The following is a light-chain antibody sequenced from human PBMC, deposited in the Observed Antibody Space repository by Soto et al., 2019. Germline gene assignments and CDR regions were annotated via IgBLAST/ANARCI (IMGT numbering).Light chain of an antibody. V-gene: IGKV3-11*01. Sequence: EIVLTQSPATLSLSPGERATLSCRASQSVTTYLAWYQQKPGQAPRLLIYDASSRATGIPARFSGSGSGTDFTLTISSLEPEDFATYYCQQYNSYPTFGQGTKVEIK. CDR1: QSVTTY. CDR2: DAS. CDR3: QQYNSYPT. J-gene: IGKJ1*01.